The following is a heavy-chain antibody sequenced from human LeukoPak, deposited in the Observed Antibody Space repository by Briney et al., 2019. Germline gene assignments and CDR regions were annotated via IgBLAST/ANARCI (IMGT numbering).Heavy chain of an antibody. Sequence: TSETLSLTCAVYGGSFSGYYWSWIRQPPGKGLEWIGKINHSGSTNYNPSLKSRVTISVDTSKNQFSLKLSSVTAADTAVYYCARTPRVSRGYGDYVGPWGQGTLVTVSS. CDR2: INHSGST. CDR1: GGSFSGYY. J-gene: IGHJ5*02. CDR3: ARTPRVSRGYGDYVGP. V-gene: IGHV4-34*01. D-gene: IGHD4-17*01.